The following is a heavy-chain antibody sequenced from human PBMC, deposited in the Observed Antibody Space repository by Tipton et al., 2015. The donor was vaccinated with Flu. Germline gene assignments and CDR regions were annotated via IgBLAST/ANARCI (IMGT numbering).Heavy chain of an antibody. J-gene: IGHJ4*02. CDR2: ISSSSSYI. CDR3: ARVGSDYYGSGSLFDY. Sequence: SLRLSCAASGFTFSSYSMNWVRQAPGKGLEWVSSISSSSSYIYYADSVKGRFTISRDNAKNSLYLQMNSLRAEDTAVYYCARVGSDYYGSGSLFDYWGQGALVTVSS. D-gene: IGHD3-10*01. CDR1: GFTFSSYS. V-gene: IGHV3-21*01.